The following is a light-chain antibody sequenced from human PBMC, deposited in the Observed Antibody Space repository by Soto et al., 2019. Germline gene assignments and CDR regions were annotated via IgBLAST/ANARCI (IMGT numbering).Light chain of an antibody. CDR3: QSFDSSLSGSV. Sequence: QPVLTQPPSVSGAPGQRVTISCAGSSSNIGAGYDVQWYQQLPGTAPKLLIYVNSNRPSGVPDRFSGSKSGTSASLAITGLQAEDEADYYCQSFDSSLSGSVFGTGTKLTVL. CDR1: SSNIGAGYD. CDR2: VNS. J-gene: IGLJ1*01. V-gene: IGLV1-40*01.